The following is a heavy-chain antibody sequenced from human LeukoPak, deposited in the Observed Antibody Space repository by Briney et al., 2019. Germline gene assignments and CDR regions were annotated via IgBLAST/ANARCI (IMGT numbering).Heavy chain of an antibody. CDR2: IYTSGST. CDR1: GGSISSYY. Sequence: SETLSLTCTVSGGSISSYYWSWIRQPAGKGVEWIGRIYTSGSTNYNPSLKSRVTMSVDTSKNQFSLKLSSVTAADTAVYYCARDGSTTAVGYWYFDLWGRGTLVTVSS. D-gene: IGHD1-26*01. CDR3: ARDGSTTAVGYWYFDL. V-gene: IGHV4-4*07. J-gene: IGHJ2*01.